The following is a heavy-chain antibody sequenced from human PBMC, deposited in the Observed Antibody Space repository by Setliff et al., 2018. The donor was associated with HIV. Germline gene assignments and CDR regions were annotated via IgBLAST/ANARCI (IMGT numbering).Heavy chain of an antibody. CDR1: GFTFGDYA. CDR3: TRHSTDPWSLLDY. D-gene: IGHD4-4*01. V-gene: IGHV3-49*04. J-gene: IGHJ4*02. Sequence: GGSLRLSCTTSGFTFGDYAFSWVRQAPGKGLEWVGLIRTQPYGVTTEYAASVKGRFTISRDDSKNTAYLQMDSLKTEDTAVYYCTRHSTDPWSLLDYWGQGTLVTVSS. CDR2: IRTQPYGVTT.